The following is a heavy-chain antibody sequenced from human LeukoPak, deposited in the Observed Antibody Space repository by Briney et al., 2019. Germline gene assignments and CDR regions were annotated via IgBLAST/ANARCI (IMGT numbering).Heavy chain of an antibody. CDR2: ISSSSSYI. CDR3: ATTPTSTYYYDSSGYPLGQYYFDY. V-gene: IGHV3-21*01. J-gene: IGHJ4*02. Sequence: GGSLRLSCAASGFTFGSYSMNWVRQAPGKGLEWVSSISSSSSYIYYADSVKGRFTLSRDNAKNSLYLQMNSLRAEDTAVYYCATTPTSTYYYDSSGYPLGQYYFDYWGQGTLVTVSS. CDR1: GFTFGSYS. D-gene: IGHD3-22*01.